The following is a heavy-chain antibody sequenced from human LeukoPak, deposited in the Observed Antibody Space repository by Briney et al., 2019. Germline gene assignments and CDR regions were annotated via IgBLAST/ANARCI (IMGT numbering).Heavy chain of an antibody. J-gene: IGHJ6*03. D-gene: IGHD2-2*02. CDR3: AKLYCSSTSCYIGYYYYYYMDV. CDR1: GFTFSSYW. CDR2: ISGSGGST. Sequence: PGGSLRLSCEDSGFTFSSYWMHWVRQAPGKGLEWVSAISGSGGSTYYADSVKGRFTISRDNSKNTLYLQMNSLRAEDTAVYYCAKLYCSSTSCYIGYYYYYYMDVWGKGTTVTVSS. V-gene: IGHV3-23*01.